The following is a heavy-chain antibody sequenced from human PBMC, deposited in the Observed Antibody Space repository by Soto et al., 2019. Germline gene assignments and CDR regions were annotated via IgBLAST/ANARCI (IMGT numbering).Heavy chain of an antibody. CDR1: GLTARNVY. CDR2: VKREVDGGTV. V-gene: IGHV3-15*01. J-gene: IGHJ4*02. CDR3: TVGHYGG. Sequence: EVQLVASGGGLVKPGGSLRLSCPASGLTARNVYLSWVRQPPGKGLEWVGHVKREVDGGTVDYGAPVKGRFTISRDDSENTLYLQMNSLKSEDTAVYYCTVGHYGGWGQGTLVNVSS. D-gene: IGHD4-17*01.